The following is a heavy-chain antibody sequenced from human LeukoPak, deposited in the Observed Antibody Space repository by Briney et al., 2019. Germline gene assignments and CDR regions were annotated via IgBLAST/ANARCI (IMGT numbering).Heavy chain of an antibody. D-gene: IGHD3-10*01. Sequence: GPLRLSCTASGFTFGDYAMSWFRQAPGKGLEWVGFIRSKAYGGTTEYAASVKGRFTISRDDSKSIAYLQMNSLKTEDTAVYYCTRGRSRGSGSYGYYYGMDVWGQGTTVTVSS. J-gene: IGHJ6*02. CDR2: IRSKAYGGTT. CDR1: GFTFGDYA. V-gene: IGHV3-49*03. CDR3: TRGRSRGSGSYGYYYGMDV.